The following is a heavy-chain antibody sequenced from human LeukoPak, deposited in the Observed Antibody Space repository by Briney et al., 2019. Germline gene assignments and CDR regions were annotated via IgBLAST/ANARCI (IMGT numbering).Heavy chain of an antibody. CDR1: GVTFSSYV. V-gene: IGHV3-23*01. CDR2: ISGSGGGT. Sequence: GGSLRLSCEASGVTFSSYVMSWVRQAPGKGPEWVSGISGSGGGTYYADSVKGRFAISRDNSKNTLYLQMNSLRVEDTAVYYCARDLYYFDNSGPTLDDYWGQGTLVTVSS. D-gene: IGHD3-22*01. J-gene: IGHJ4*02. CDR3: ARDLYYFDNSGPTLDDY.